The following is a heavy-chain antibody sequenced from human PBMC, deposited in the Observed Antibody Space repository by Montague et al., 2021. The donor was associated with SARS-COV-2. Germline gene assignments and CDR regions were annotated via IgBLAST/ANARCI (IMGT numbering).Heavy chain of an antibody. Sequence: SETLSLTCSVSGDSISRSHYFWAWIRQPPGMGLEWIGSIYFTGKTYYXPSLKSRVTISIDTSKSHFSLRLSSVTAADSAVFYCARWGLNNAFDIWGLGTMITISS. V-gene: IGHV4-39*02. D-gene: IGHD1/OR15-1a*01. CDR2: IYFTGKT. J-gene: IGHJ3*02. CDR1: GDSISRSHYF. CDR3: ARWGLNNAFDI.